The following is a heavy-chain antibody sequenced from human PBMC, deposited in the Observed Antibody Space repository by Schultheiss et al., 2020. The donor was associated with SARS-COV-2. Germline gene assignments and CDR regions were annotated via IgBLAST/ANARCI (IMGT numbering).Heavy chain of an antibody. CDR2: INPNSGGT. Sequence: ASVKVSCKASGYTFTGYYMHWVRQAPGQGLEWMGRINPNSGGTNYAQKFQGRVTMTTDTSTSTAYMELSSLRSEDTAVYYCARDRGSGWVIDYWGQGTLVTVSS. CDR3: ARDRGSGWVIDY. CDR1: GYTFTGYY. J-gene: IGHJ4*02. D-gene: IGHD6-19*01. V-gene: IGHV1-2*06.